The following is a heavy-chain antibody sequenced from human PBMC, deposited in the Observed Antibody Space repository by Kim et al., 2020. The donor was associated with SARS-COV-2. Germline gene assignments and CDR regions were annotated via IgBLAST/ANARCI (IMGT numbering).Heavy chain of an antibody. CDR1: GFTFSNAW. D-gene: IGHD5-12*01. CDR2: IKSKTDGGTT. V-gene: IGHV3-15*01. CDR3: TTDPSGYDDPDY. Sequence: GGSLRRSCAASGFTFSNAWMSWVRQAPGKGLEWVGRIKSKTDGGTTDYAAPVKGRFTISRDDSKNTLYLQMNSLKTEDTAVYYCTTDPSGYDDPDYWGQGTLVTVSS. J-gene: IGHJ4*02.